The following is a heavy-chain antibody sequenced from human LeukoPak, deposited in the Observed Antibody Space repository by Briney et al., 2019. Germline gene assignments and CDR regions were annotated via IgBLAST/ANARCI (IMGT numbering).Heavy chain of an antibody. CDR1: GFTFSSYW. CDR2: IKTDGSST. D-gene: IGHD3-16*01. CDR3: ARLGIFAGTSTDS. V-gene: IGHV3-74*01. Sequence: PGESLRLSCAASGFTFSSYWMHWVRQAPGKGLMWVSRIKTDGSSTSYADSVKGRFTISRDNAKNTLYLQMNSLRAEDTAVYYCARLGIFAGTSTDSWGQGTLVTLPS. J-gene: IGHJ4*02.